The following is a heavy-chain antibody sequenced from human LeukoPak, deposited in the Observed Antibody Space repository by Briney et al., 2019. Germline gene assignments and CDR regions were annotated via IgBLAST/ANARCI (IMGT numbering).Heavy chain of an antibody. J-gene: IGHJ4*02. V-gene: IGHV3-33*01. CDR3: ARVGYSSGWFPVDY. Sequence: SGGSLRLSCATSGFTFSSHGMHWVRQAPGKGLEWVAVIWYDGSNKYFADSVKSRFTISRDNSKNTLYLQMSSLRAEDTAVYYCARVGYSSGWFPVDYWGQGTLVTVSS. CDR1: GFTFSSHG. D-gene: IGHD6-19*01. CDR2: IWYDGSNK.